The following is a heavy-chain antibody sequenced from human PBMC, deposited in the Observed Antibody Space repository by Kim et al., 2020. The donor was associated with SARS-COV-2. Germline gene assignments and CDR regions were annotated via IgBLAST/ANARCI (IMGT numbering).Heavy chain of an antibody. Sequence: SETLSLTCTVSGGSISSSSYYWGWIRQPPGKGLEWIGSIYYSGSTYYNPSLKSRVTISVDTSKNQFSLKLSSVTAADTAVYYCARHSLRVRGVIPCFDYWGQGTLVTVSS. J-gene: IGHJ4*02. CDR3: ARHSLRVRGVIPCFDY. D-gene: IGHD3-10*01. CDR2: IYYSGST. CDR1: GGSISSSSYY. V-gene: IGHV4-39*01.